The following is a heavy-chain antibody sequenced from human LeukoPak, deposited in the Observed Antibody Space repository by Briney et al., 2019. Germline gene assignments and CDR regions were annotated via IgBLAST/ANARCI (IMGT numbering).Heavy chain of an antibody. V-gene: IGHV3-20*04. CDR3: ARVGYSSSWYGGSAFDI. CDR1: GVMFSSYW. Sequence: GGSLRLSCLDSGVMFSSYWMSWVRQAPGKGLEWVSGINWNGGSTGYADSVKGRFTISRDNAKNSLYLQMNSLRAEDTALYYCARVGYSSSWYGGSAFDIWGQGTMVTVSS. CDR2: INWNGGST. D-gene: IGHD6-13*01. J-gene: IGHJ3*02.